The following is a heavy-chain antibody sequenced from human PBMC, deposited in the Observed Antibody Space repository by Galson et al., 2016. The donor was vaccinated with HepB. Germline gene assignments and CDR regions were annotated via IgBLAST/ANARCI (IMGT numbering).Heavy chain of an antibody. CDR1: GFTFSIYG. CDR2: VWYDGSNK. V-gene: IGHV3-33*01. Sequence: SLRLSCAASGFTFSIYGMHWVRQAPGKGLEWVAVVWYDGSNKFYADSLKGRFTISRDNSKNTLYLQMNSLRVDDTAVYYCARDVLSRDYGGFTFDSWGQGTLVTVSS. D-gene: IGHD4-23*01. CDR3: ARDVLSRDYGGFTFDS. J-gene: IGHJ4*02.